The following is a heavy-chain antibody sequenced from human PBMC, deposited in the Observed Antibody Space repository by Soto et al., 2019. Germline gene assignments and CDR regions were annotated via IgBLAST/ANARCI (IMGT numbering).Heavy chain of an antibody. CDR3: ARGVDAGLDY. V-gene: IGHV1-8*01. CDR1: GYTFTSYD. D-gene: IGHD6-13*01. CDR2: MSPQSGNT. J-gene: IGHJ4*02. Sequence: ASVKVSCKASGYTFTSYDINLVRQATGQGLEWMGWMSPQSGNTGYAQNFQGRVIMTRDTSINTAYLELSSLRSEDTAVYYCARGVDAGLDYWGQGALVTVSS.